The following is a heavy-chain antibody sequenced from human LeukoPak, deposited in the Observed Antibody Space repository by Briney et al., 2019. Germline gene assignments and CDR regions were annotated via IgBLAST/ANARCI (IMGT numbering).Heavy chain of an antibody. J-gene: IGHJ4*02. CDR2: IKEDGSEI. Sequence: PRRCLRLSCAASGFTFSMYWMSWVRQAPGKRQERVANIKEDGSEINYADSVRGRFTISRDNAKNSLYLQVNSLRAEDTAVYYCARGYTCGYWGQGTLVIVSS. V-gene: IGHV3-7*04. CDR3: ARGYTCGY. CDR1: GFTFSMYW. D-gene: IGHD5-18*01.